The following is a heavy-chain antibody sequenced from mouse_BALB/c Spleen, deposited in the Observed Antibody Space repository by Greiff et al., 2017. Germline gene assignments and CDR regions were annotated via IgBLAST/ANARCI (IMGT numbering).Heavy chain of an antibody. D-gene: IGHD4-1*01. CDR1: GFTFSSFG. J-gene: IGHJ4*01. CDR3: ATGTYYAMDY. V-gene: IGHV5-17*02. CDR2: ISSGSSTI. Sequence: VQLKESGGGLVQPGGSRKLSCAASGFTFSSFGMHWVRQAPEKGLEWVAYISSGSSTIYYADTVKGRFTISRDNPKNTLFLQMTSLRSEDTAMYYCATGTYYAMDYWGQGTSVTVSS.